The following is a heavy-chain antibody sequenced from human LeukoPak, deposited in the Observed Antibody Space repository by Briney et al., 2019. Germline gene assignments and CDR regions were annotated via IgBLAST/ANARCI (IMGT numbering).Heavy chain of an antibody. V-gene: IGHV1-69*04. CDR2: IIPILGIA. Sequence: ASVKVSCKASGGTFSSYAISWVRQAPGQGLEWMGRIIPILGIANYAQKFQGRVTITADKSTSTAYMELSSLRSEDTAVYYCAREDVVLVDAVRYYYYGMDVWGQGTTVTVSS. CDR1: GGTFSSYA. CDR3: AREDVVLVDAVRYYYYGMDV. D-gene: IGHD2-8*01. J-gene: IGHJ6*02.